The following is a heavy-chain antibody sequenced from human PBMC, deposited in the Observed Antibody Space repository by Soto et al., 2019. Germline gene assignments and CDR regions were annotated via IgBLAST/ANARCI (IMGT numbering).Heavy chain of an antibody. CDR2: IWYDGSNK. J-gene: IGHJ4*02. Sequence: GGSLRLSCAASGFTFSSYGMHWVRQAPGKGLEWVAVIWYDGSNKYYADSVKGRFTISRDNSKNTLYLQMNSLRAEDTAVYYCARDSSYYDSSGALDYWGQGTLVTVSS. CDR3: ARDSSYYDSSGALDY. D-gene: IGHD3-22*01. V-gene: IGHV3-33*01. CDR1: GFTFSSYG.